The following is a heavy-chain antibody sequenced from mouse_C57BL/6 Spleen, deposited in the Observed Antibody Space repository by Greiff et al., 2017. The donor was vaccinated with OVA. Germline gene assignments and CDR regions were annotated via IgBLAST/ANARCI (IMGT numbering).Heavy chain of an antibody. CDR1: GFSLTSYG. Sequence: QVQLQQSGPGLVQPSQSLSITCTVSGFSLTSYGVHWVRQSPGKGLEWLGVIWSGGSTDYNAAFISRLSISKDNSKVQVFFKMNSLQADDTAIYYCASYYANEAWFAYWGQGTLVTVSA. J-gene: IGHJ3*01. V-gene: IGHV2-2*01. D-gene: IGHD2-1*01. CDR2: IWSGGST. CDR3: ASYYANEAWFAY.